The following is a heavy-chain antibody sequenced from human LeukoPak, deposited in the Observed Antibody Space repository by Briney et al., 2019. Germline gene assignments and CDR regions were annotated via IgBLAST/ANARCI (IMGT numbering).Heavy chain of an antibody. Sequence: RASVKVSCKASGGTFSSYAISWVRQAPGQGLEWMGRIIPILGIANYAQKFQGRVTITADKSTSTAYMELSSLRSEDTAVYYCARDVRGGIVVVPAARGWFDPWGQGTLVTVSS. V-gene: IGHV1-69*04. CDR1: GGTFSSYA. D-gene: IGHD2-2*01. J-gene: IGHJ5*02. CDR3: ARDVRGGIVVVPAARGWFDP. CDR2: IIPILGIA.